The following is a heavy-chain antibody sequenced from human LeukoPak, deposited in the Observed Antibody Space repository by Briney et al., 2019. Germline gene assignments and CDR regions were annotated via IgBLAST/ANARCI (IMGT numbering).Heavy chain of an antibody. V-gene: IGHV3-23*01. Sequence: GGSLRLSCAASGLTFSSYGMSWVRQAPGKGLEWVSAISGSGGSTYYADSVKGRFTISRDNSKNTLYLQMNSLRAEDTAVYYCAKDHRTVVTPIDYWGQGTLVTVSS. CDR2: ISGSGGST. CDR3: AKDHRTVVTPIDY. D-gene: IGHD4-23*01. CDR1: GLTFSSYG. J-gene: IGHJ4*02.